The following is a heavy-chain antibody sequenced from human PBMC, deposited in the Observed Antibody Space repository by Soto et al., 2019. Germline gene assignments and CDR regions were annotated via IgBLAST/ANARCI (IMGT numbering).Heavy chain of an antibody. CDR3: ARGIVPAGTTKGYGLDV. CDR2: TYYRSRWYY. D-gene: IGHD2-2*01. CDR1: GDSVSSNSAA. V-gene: IGHV6-1*01. Sequence: QVQLQQSGPGLVKPSQTLSLTCAISGDSVSSNSAAWNWIRQSPSRGLEWLGRTYYRSRWYYDYALSVKSRITINPDTSKNQFSLQLNSVTPEDTAVYFGARGIVPAGTTKGYGLDVWGQGTTVTVSS. J-gene: IGHJ6*02.